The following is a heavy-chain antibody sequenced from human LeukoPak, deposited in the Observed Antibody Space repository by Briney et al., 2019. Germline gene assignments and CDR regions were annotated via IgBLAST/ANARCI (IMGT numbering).Heavy chain of an antibody. CDR2: IYYSGST. D-gene: IGHD3-10*01. CDR3: ARGIYGSGTPGGDWFDP. CDR1: GGSISSYY. V-gene: IGHV4-59*01. Sequence: SETLSLTCTVSGGSISSYYWSWIRQPPGKGLEWIGYIYYSGSTNYNPSLKSRVTISVDTSKNQFSLKLSSVTAADTAVYYCARGIYGSGTPGGDWFDPWGQGTLVTVSS. J-gene: IGHJ5*02.